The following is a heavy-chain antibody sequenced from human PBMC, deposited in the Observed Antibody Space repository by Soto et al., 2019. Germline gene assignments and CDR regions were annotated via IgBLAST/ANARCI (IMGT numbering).Heavy chain of an antibody. CDR2: ISSDGRNK. V-gene: IGHV3-30*03. Sequence: QVQVVESGGGVVQPGRSLRLSCAASGFSFSSYALYWVRQAPGKGLEWVAAISSDGRNKYYADSVKGRFTISRDNSKNTLYLQMSTLRAEDTSVYYCVREGAETLAFAIWCQGTMVTVSS. J-gene: IGHJ3*02. D-gene: IGHD3-16*01. CDR3: VREGAETLAFAI. CDR1: GFSFSSYA.